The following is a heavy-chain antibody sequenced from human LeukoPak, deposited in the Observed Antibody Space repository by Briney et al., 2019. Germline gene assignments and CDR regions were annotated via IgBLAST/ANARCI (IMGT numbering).Heavy chain of an antibody. Sequence: GASVKVSCKASGYTFTSYGISWVRQAPGQGLEWMGWISAHNGNTNYAQKLQGRVTMTTDTSTSTAYMELRSLRSDDTAVYYCAREGSILEWLLWDYWGQGTLVTVSS. V-gene: IGHV1-18*01. CDR1: GYTFTSYG. CDR2: ISAHNGNT. J-gene: IGHJ4*02. D-gene: IGHD3-3*01. CDR3: AREGSILEWLLWDY.